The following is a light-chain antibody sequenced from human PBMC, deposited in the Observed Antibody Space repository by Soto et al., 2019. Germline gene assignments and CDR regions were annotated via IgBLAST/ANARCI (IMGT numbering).Light chain of an antibody. CDR1: STDVGDSNH. V-gene: IGLV2-14*01. CDR3: SSYAGSNNFEV. Sequence: QSVLTQPASVSGSPGQSITISCTGTSTDVGDSNHVSWYQHHPGKAPKLIIYEVSYRPSGVSNRFSGSKSAYTASLTISGLQAEDEADYYCSSYAGSNNFEVFGTGTKVTVL. CDR2: EVS. J-gene: IGLJ1*01.